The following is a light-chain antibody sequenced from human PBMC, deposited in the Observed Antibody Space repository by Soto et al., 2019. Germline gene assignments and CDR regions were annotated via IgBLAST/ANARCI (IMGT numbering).Light chain of an antibody. CDR3: QQYSNWPPIT. CDR2: ATS. J-gene: IGKJ5*01. Sequence: NVWTQSPGTLSLSPGERATLSCRASQSVSSNYLAWYQQKPGQAPRLLIYATSTRATGIPGRFSGSGSGTEFTLSISSLQSEDFAVYYCQQYSNWPPITFGQGTRLEIK. V-gene: IGKV3-15*01. CDR1: QSVSSN.